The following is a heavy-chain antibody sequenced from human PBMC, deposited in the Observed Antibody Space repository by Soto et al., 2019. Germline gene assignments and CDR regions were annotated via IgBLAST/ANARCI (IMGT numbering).Heavy chain of an antibody. CDR2: IYYTGSI. V-gene: IGHV4-31*03. Sequence: SETLSLTCTVSGGSISSGGYYWSWIRQHPGKGLEWIGYIYYTGSIYYNPSLKSRVTISVDTSKNQFSLKLSSVTAADTAVYYCARDLRFRGFHGMDVWGQGTTVTVSS. J-gene: IGHJ6*02. D-gene: IGHD3-10*01. CDR3: ARDLRFRGFHGMDV. CDR1: GGSISSGGYY.